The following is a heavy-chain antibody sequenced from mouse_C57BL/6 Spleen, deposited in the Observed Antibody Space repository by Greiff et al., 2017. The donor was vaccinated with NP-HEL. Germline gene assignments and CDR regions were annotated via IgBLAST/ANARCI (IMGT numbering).Heavy chain of an antibody. V-gene: IGHV1-7*01. CDR2: INPSSGYT. CDR3: ARYTTVVERAMDY. CDR1: GYTFTSYW. J-gene: IGHJ4*01. D-gene: IGHD1-1*01. Sequence: VQLQQSGAELAKPGASVKLSCKASGYTFTSYWMHWVKQRPGQGLEWIGYINPSSGYTKYNQKFKDKATLTADKSSSTAYMQRSSLTYEDSAVYYCARYTTVVERAMDYWGQGTSVTVSS.